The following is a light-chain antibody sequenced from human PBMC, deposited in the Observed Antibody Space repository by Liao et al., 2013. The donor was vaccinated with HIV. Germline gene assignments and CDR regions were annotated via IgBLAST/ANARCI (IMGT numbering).Light chain of an antibody. CDR1: NIGSKS. Sequence: SYELTQPPSVSVAPGKTARVPCGGNNIGSKSVHWYQQKPGQAPVLVISYDSDRPSGIPERFSGSNSGNTATLTISRVEAADEADYYCYAVADNIWVFGGGTKLTVL. V-gene: IGLV3-21*01. CDR3: YAVADNIWV. CDR2: YDS. J-gene: IGLJ3*02.